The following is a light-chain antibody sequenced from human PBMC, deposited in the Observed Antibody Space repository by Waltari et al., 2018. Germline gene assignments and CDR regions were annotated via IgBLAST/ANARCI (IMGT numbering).Light chain of an antibody. CDR3: QSYDTSLSVV. Sequence: QSVLTQPPSVSGAPGHRFTISCPGSGSNCGAGYTVHWYQQLPRAAPKLHIYGSRTRPLGVPDLFFGSTSGTSASLAITGLQAEDEADYYCQSYDTSLSVVFGGGTKLTVL. J-gene: IGLJ3*02. CDR2: GSR. CDR1: GSNCGAGYT. V-gene: IGLV1-40*01.